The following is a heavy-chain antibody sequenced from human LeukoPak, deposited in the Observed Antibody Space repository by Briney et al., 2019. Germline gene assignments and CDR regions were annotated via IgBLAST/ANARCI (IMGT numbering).Heavy chain of an antibody. CDR1: GFTFSNYS. D-gene: IGHD3-3*01. V-gene: IGHV3-48*01. CDR3: ARDMGGVYDFLSGFYKVGYFDY. CDR2: IDVHSNTI. Sequence: PGRSLRLSCAASGFTFSNYSMNWVRQAPGKGLEWISYIDVHSNTIYYADSVKGRFTISRDNAKNSLYLQVNSLRAEDTAVYYCARDMGGVYDFLSGFYKVGYFDYWGQGTLVTVSS. J-gene: IGHJ4*02.